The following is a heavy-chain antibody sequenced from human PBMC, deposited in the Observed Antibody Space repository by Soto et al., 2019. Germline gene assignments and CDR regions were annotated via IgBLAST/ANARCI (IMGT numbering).Heavy chain of an antibody. CDR2: IYYSGST. Sequence: SETLSLTCTVSGGSISSYYWSWIRQPPGKGLEWSGYIYYSGSTNYNPSLKSRVTISVDTSKNPFSLKLSSVTAADTAVYYCAREVVGTYNWFDPWGQGTLVTVSS. CDR3: AREVVGTYNWFDP. CDR1: GGSISSYY. D-gene: IGHD1-1*01. J-gene: IGHJ5*02. V-gene: IGHV4-59*01.